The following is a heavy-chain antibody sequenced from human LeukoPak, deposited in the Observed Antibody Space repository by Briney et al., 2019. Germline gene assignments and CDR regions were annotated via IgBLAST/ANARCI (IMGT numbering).Heavy chain of an antibody. V-gene: IGHV1-2*02. D-gene: IGHD5-12*01. Sequence: ASVKVSCKASGYTFTGYYMHWVRQAPGEGLEWMGWINPNSGVTNYAEKFQGRVTMTRDTSISTAYMELSSLKSDDTAVYYWARDFDTGYDSDYFDYWGQGTLVTVSS. CDR1: GYTFTGYY. J-gene: IGHJ4*02. CDR3: ARDFDTGYDSDYFDY. CDR2: INPNSGVT.